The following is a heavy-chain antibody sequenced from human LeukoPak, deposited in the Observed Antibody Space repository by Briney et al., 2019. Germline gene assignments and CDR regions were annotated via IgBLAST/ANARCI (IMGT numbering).Heavy chain of an antibody. D-gene: IGHD2-2*01. V-gene: IGHV1-69*04. CDR1: GGTFSSYA. J-gene: IGHJ3*02. CDR3: ASVAKVPAAPSDAFDI. CDR2: IIPILGVA. Sequence: SVKVSCKASGGTFSSYAISWVRQAPGQGLEWMGRIIPILGVANYAQKFQGRVTITADKSTSTAYMELSSLRSEDTAVYYCASVAKVPAAPSDAFDIWGQGTMVTVSS.